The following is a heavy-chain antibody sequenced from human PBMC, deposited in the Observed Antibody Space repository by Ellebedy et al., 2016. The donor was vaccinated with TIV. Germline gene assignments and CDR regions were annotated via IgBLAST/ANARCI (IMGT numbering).Heavy chain of an antibody. V-gene: IGHV1-8*01. J-gene: IGHJ3*02. Sequence: AASVKVSCKASGYTFTSYDINWVRQATGQGLEWMGWMNPNSGNTGYAQKFRGRVTMTRNTSISTAYMELSSLRSEDTAVYYCARGSFYDRSGYHRVPLDIWGQGTTVTVSS. D-gene: IGHD3-22*01. CDR3: ARGSFYDRSGYHRVPLDI. CDR2: MNPNSGNT. CDR1: GYTFTSYD.